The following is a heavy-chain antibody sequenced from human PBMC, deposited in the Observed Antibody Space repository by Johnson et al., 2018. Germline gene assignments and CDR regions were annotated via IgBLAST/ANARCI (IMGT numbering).Heavy chain of an antibody. CDR3: AKEPFEYDHDYYVMDV. CDR1: GFTFSSYG. J-gene: IGHJ6*02. D-gene: IGHD1-1*01. Sequence: QVQLVQSGGGVVQPGRSLRLSCAASGFTFSSYGMHWVRQAPGKGLEWVAVISYDGSNKYYADSVKGRFTISRDNSKNTLYLQMNSLRAEGTAVYYCAKEPFEYDHDYYVMDVGGQGTTVTVSS. V-gene: IGHV3-30*18. CDR2: ISYDGSNK.